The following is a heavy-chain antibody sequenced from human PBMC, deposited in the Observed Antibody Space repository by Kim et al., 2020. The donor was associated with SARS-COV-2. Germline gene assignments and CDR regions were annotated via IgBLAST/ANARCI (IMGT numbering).Heavy chain of an antibody. CDR3: ARESDWNWFDP. V-gene: IGHV4-59*11. CDR2: IHHSGSP. D-gene: IGHD2-21*01. CDR1: GGSISSHY. J-gene: IGHJ5*02. Sequence: SETLSLTCTVSGGSISSHYWSWIRQTPGKGLEWIGNIHHSGSPNYHSSLKSRVTISVDTSTNHFSLKLNSVTAADTAIYYCARESDWNWFDPWGQGTLVT.